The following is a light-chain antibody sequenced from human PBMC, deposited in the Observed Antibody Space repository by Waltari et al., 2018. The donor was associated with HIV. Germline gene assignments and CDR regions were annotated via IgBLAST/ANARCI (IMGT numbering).Light chain of an antibody. CDR2: RNN. CDR1: SSNLGSNF. J-gene: IGLJ2*01. V-gene: IGLV1-47*01. Sequence: QSVLTQPPSASGAPGQRVTISCSGSSSNLGSNFVYWYQQLPGTAPKLIIYRNNQRPSGVPDRFSGSKSGTSASLAISGLRSEDEADYYCAAWTDSRYVVFGGGTKLTVL. CDR3: AAWTDSRYVV.